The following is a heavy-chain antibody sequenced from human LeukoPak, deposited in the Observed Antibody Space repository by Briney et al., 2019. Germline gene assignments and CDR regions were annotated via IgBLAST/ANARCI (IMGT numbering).Heavy chain of an antibody. J-gene: IGHJ5*02. D-gene: IGHD2-2*02. Sequence: PSETLSLTCTVSGGSISSGGYYWSWIRQHPGKGLEWIGYIYYSGSTYYNPSLKSRVTISVDTSKNQFSLKLSSVTAADTAVYYCARGGMVPAAIHTNWFDPWGQGTLVTVSS. CDR1: GGSISSGGYY. V-gene: IGHV4-31*03. CDR3: ARGGMVPAAIHTNWFDP. CDR2: IYYSGST.